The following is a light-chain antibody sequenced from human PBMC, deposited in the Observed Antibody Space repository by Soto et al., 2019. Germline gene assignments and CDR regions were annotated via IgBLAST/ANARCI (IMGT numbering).Light chain of an antibody. CDR2: SNS. V-gene: IGLV1-44*01. CDR1: SSNIGHNP. CDR3: AAWDDSLSGSWV. J-gene: IGLJ3*02. Sequence: QSVLTQPPSASGTPGQRVTISCSGSSSNIGHNPVNWYQPLPGTAPKLLIYSNSHRPSGVPDRFSGSKSGTSAYLAISGLQSEDEADYYCAAWDDSLSGSWVFGGGTKLTVL.